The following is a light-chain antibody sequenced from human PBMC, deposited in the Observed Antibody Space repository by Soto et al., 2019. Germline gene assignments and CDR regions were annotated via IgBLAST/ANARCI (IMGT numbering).Light chain of an antibody. Sequence: EIVMTQSPATLSVSPGERATLSCRASQSVSGNLAWYQQKPGQAPRLLIYGASTRATGIPARFSGSGSGTDSTPTSSSLQAEDVAYYYWQHYNNCPPVFGPGTKVDIK. CDR1: QSVSGN. CDR2: GAS. J-gene: IGKJ3*01. V-gene: IGKV3-15*01. CDR3: QHYNNCPPV.